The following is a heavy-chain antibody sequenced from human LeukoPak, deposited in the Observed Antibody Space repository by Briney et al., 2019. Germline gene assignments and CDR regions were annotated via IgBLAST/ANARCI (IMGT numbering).Heavy chain of an antibody. D-gene: IGHD6-13*01. CDR1: GFTFSSYS. CDR3: ARDGFTGQQLVRGYFDY. V-gene: IGHV3-7*01. Sequence: PGGSLRLSCAASGFTFSSYSMNWVRQAPGKGLEWVANIKQDGSEKYYVDSVKGRFTISRDNAKNSLYLQMNSLRAEDTAVYYCARDGFTGQQLVRGYFDYWGQGTLVTVSS. J-gene: IGHJ4*02. CDR2: IKQDGSEK.